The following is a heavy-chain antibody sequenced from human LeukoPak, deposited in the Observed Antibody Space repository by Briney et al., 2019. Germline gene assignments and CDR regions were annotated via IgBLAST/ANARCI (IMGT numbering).Heavy chain of an antibody. D-gene: IGHD1-26*01. CDR3: ARGRYSGSYYDY. J-gene: IGHJ4*02. CDR1: GGTFSSYA. CDR2: IIPIFGTA. V-gene: IGHV1-69*13. Sequence: GASVKVSCKASGGTFSSYAISWVRQAPGQGLEWMGGIIPIFGTANYAQKFQGRVTITADESTSTAYMELSSLRSEDTTVYYCARGRYSGSYYDYWGQGTLVTVSS.